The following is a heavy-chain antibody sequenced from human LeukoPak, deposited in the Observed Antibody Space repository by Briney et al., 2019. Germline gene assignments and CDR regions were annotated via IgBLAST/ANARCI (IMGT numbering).Heavy chain of an antibody. CDR1: GYTFTSYH. Sequence: ASVKVSCKASGYTFTSYHMHWVRQAPGQGLEWMGWINPNSGGTNYAQKFQGRVTMTRDTSISTAYMELSRLRSDDTAVYYCARDRGARYFDWLSLSYWFDPWGQGTLVTVSS. CDR2: INPNSGGT. CDR3: ARDRGARYFDWLSLSYWFDP. V-gene: IGHV1-2*02. J-gene: IGHJ5*02. D-gene: IGHD3-9*01.